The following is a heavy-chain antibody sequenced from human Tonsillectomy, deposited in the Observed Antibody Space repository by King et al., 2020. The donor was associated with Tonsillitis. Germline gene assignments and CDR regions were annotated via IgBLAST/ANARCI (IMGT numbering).Heavy chain of an antibody. Sequence: VQLQESGPGLVKPSETLSLTCTVSGGSISSYYWSWIRQPPGKGLEWIGYIYYSGSTNYNPSLKSRVTISVDTSKNQFSLKLSSVTAADTAVYYCARVPTYSSGWYNAFDIWGQGTMVTVSS. D-gene: IGHD6-19*01. CDR1: GGSISSYY. V-gene: IGHV4-59*01. CDR3: ARVPTYSSGWYNAFDI. J-gene: IGHJ3*02. CDR2: IYYSGST.